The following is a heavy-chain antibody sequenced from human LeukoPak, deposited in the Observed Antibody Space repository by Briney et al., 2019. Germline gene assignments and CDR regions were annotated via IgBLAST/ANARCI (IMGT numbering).Heavy chain of an antibody. J-gene: IGHJ6*03. CDR1: GGSISSYY. CDR2: IYYDGST. V-gene: IGHV4-59*12. D-gene: IGHD5-18*01. Sequence: SETLSLTCTVSGGSISSYYWSWIRQSPGKGLEWIGYIYYDGSTNYNPSLRGRVTISVDTPKNQFSLKPSSVTAAETAVYYCAREGRYRYGYNEYHLYMDIWGKGTTVTVSS. CDR3: AREGRYRYGYNEYHLYMDI.